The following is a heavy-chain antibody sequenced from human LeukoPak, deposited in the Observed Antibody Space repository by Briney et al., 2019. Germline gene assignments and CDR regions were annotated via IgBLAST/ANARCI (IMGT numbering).Heavy chain of an antibody. J-gene: IGHJ5*02. Sequence: GGSLRLSCAASGFTFSSYTMNWVRQAPGKGPEWVSSITSSSSYIYYADSVKGRFTISRDNARNSLYLQMNSLRAEDTAVYYCARAFGSGSYDPWGQGTLVTVSS. D-gene: IGHD3-10*01. V-gene: IGHV3-21*01. CDR2: ITSSSSYI. CDR1: GFTFSSYT. CDR3: ARAFGSGSYDP.